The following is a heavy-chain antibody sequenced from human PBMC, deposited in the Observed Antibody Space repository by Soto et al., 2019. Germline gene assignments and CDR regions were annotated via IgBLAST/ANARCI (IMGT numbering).Heavy chain of an antibody. CDR3: AKKRRKMVITPPDY. CDR2: ISYDGSHK. J-gene: IGHJ4*02. V-gene: IGHV3-30*18. Sequence: GGSLRLSCAASGFTFSSCAMHWVRQAPGKGLEWVAVISYDGSHKDYADYVKGRFTVSRDNSKNTLYLQMNSLRAEDTAVYYCAKKRRKMVITPPDYWGQGTLVTVSS. CDR1: GFTFSSCA. D-gene: IGHD3-22*01.